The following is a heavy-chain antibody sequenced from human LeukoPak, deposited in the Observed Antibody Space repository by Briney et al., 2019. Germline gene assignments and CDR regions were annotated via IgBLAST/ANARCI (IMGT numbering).Heavy chain of an antibody. D-gene: IGHD4-23*01. Sequence: GGSLRLSCAASGFTFSSYSMNWVRQAPGKGLEWVSYISSSSSTIYYADSVKGRFTISRDNAKNSLYLQMNSLRDEDTAVYYCARVQPPPTVVTPRYYYYGMDVWGQGTTVTVSS. J-gene: IGHJ6*02. CDR1: GFTFSSYS. CDR2: ISSSSSTI. CDR3: ARVQPPPTVVTPRYYYYGMDV. V-gene: IGHV3-48*02.